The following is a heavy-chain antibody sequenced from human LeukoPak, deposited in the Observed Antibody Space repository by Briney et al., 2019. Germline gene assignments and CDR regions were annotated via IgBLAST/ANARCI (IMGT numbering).Heavy chain of an antibody. D-gene: IGHD4-17*01. J-gene: IGHJ4*02. CDR2: ILNDENNK. CDR1: GFTFSSYA. CDR3: ARVSTYGDYALSADY. V-gene: IGHV3-30-3*01. Sequence: PGGSLRLSCAASGFTFSSYAMHWVRQAPGKGLQWVAVILNDENNKDYADSVKGRFTISRDNSKSTLYLQMNSLRAEDTAVYYCARVSTYGDYALSADYWGQGTLVTVSS.